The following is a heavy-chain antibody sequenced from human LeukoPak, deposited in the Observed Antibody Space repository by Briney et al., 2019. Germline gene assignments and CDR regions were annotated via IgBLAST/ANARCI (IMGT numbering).Heavy chain of an antibody. CDR3: ARAAYDYVWGSYRTQGTFDY. D-gene: IGHD3-16*02. V-gene: IGHV3-74*01. CDR1: GFTFSSYW. J-gene: IGHJ4*02. Sequence: GGSLRLSCAASGFTFSSYWMHWVRQAPGKGLVWVSRINSDGSSTSYADSVKGRFTISRDNAKNTLYLQMNSLRAEDTAVYYCARAAYDYVWGSYRTQGTFDYWGQGTLVTVSS. CDR2: INSDGSST.